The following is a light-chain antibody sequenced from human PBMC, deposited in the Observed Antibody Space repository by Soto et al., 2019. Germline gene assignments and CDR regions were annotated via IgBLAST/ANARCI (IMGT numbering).Light chain of an antibody. Sequence: EIVLTQSPGTLSLSPLERATFXRAASQSVSSSHFAWYQQKPGQAPRLLIYGASSRATGIPHRFSGSGSGTDFTLTINRLEPEDFAVYYCQQYVSSPPTFGQGTKVDIK. J-gene: IGKJ1*01. V-gene: IGKV3-20*01. CDR2: GAS. CDR3: QQYVSSPPT. CDR1: QSVSSSH.